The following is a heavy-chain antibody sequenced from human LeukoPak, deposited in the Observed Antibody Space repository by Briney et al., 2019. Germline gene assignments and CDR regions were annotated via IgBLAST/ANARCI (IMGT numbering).Heavy chain of an antibody. CDR3: ARALKYCSGGSCYHFDF. Sequence: ASVKVSCKASGYTSTSFDINWVRQATGQGLEWMGWMNPSSGDTGYAQKFQGRVTITKNTSISTTYMELSSLRSEDTAVYYCARALKYCSGGSCYHFDFWGQGTLVTVSS. D-gene: IGHD2-15*01. CDR2: MNPSSGDT. V-gene: IGHV1-8*03. J-gene: IGHJ4*02. CDR1: GYTSTSFD.